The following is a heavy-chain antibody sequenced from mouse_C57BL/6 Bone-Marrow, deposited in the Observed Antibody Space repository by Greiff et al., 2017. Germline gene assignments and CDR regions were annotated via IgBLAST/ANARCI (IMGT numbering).Heavy chain of an antibody. D-gene: IGHD2-4*01. CDR3: ARGDYDEFAY. Sequence: QVQLKQPGAELVMPGASVKLSCKASGYTFTSYWMHWVKQRPGQGLEWIGEIDPSDSYTNYNQTFKGKSTLTVDKSSSTAYMQLSSLTSEDSAVYYCARGDYDEFAYWGQGTLVTVSA. CDR1: GYTFTSYW. V-gene: IGHV1-69*01. CDR2: IDPSDSYT. J-gene: IGHJ3*01.